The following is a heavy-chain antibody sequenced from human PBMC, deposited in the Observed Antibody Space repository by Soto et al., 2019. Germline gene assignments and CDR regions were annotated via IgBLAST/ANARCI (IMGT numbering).Heavy chain of an antibody. V-gene: IGHV4-31*03. CDR1: GGSISSGGYY. J-gene: IGHJ6*02. CDR3: ARGAVTNLYYYYYGIDV. D-gene: IGHD4-4*01. CDR2: FYNSGSV. Sequence: QVQLQEAGPGLVKPSQTLSLTCTVSGGSISSGGYYWSWIRQHPGKGLEWVGYFYNSGSVFYNPSLKSRVTISVDTSKNQFSLKLISVTAADTAVYYCARGAVTNLYYYYYGIDVWGQGTTVTVSS.